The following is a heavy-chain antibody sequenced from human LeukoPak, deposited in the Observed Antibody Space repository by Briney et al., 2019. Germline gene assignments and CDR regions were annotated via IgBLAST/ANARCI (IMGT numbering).Heavy chain of an antibody. Sequence: QAGGSLRLSCAATGLSVSSNFMSWVRQAPGKGLEWVSVIYGGGSTYYADSVKGRFTLSRDTPKNTLYLQMNSLRVEDTAVYYCASWPVGWYGEDSWGQGTLVTVSS. J-gene: IGHJ4*02. D-gene: IGHD6-19*01. V-gene: IGHV3-53*01. CDR3: ASWPVGWYGEDS. CDR1: GLSVSSNF. CDR2: IYGGGST.